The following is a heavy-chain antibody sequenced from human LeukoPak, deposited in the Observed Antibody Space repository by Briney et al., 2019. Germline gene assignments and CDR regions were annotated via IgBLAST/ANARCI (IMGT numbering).Heavy chain of an antibody. CDR1: GYTLTELS. CDR3: ATGLYYDSIVHLEGPEPLARNAFDI. D-gene: IGHD3-22*01. CDR2: FDPEDGET. Sequence: ASVKVSCNVSGYTLTELSMHWVRQAPGKGLEWMGGFDPEDGETIYAQKFQGRVTMTEDTSTDTAYMELSSLRSEDTAVYYCATGLYYDSIVHLEGPEPLARNAFDIWGQGTMVTVSS. V-gene: IGHV1-24*01. J-gene: IGHJ3*02.